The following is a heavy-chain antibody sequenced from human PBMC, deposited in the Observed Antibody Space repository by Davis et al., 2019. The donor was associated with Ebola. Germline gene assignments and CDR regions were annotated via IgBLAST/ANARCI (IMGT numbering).Heavy chain of an antibody. D-gene: IGHD3-10*01. CDR1: GFTFSSYN. J-gene: IGHJ4*02. CDR3: TRGRYGSGSYPFYFDY. CDR2: ISSSSSTI. Sequence: GESLKISCAASGFTFSSYNMNWVRQAPGKGLEWVSYISSSSSTIYYADSVKDRFTISRDNAKNSLYLQMNSLRDEDTAVYYCTRGRYGSGSYPFYFDYWGQGTLVTVSS. V-gene: IGHV3-48*02.